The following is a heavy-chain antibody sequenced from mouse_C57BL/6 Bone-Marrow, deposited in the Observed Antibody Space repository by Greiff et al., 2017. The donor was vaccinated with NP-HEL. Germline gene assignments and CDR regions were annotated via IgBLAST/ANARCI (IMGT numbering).Heavy chain of an antibody. J-gene: IGHJ2*01. Sequence: QVQLQQSGPELVQPGASVKISCKASGYAFSSSWMNWVKQRPGKGLEWIGRIYPGDGDTNYNGKFKGKATLTADTSSSTAYMQLSSLTSEDSAVYFCARSEITTVVKDDWGQGTTLTVSS. CDR2: IYPGDGDT. D-gene: IGHD1-1*01. CDR1: GYAFSSSW. V-gene: IGHV1-82*01. CDR3: ARSEITTVVKDD.